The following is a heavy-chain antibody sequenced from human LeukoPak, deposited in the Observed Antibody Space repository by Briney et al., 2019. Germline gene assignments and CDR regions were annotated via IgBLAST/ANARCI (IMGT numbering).Heavy chain of an antibody. CDR1: GGTFSSYA. J-gene: IGHJ4*02. Sequence: SVKVSCKASGGTFSSYAISWVRQAPGQEFEWMGGIIPIFGTANYAQKFQGRVTITADESTSTAYMELSSLRSEDTAVYYCARGPNSYGLFDYRGQGTLVTVSS. V-gene: IGHV1-69*13. CDR2: IIPIFGTA. CDR3: ARGPNSYGLFDY. D-gene: IGHD5-18*01.